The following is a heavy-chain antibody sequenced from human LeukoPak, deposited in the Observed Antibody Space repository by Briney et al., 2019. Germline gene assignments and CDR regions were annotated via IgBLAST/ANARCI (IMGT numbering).Heavy chain of an antibody. V-gene: IGHV4-38-2*02. D-gene: IGHD3-16*02. CDR1: GYFISSGDY. J-gene: IGHJ4*02. Sequence: PSETLSLTCTVSGYFISSGDYWGWIRQPPGKGLEWIGSIYHSGNIYHNPSLKSRLTISVDTSKNQFSLKLTSVTGADTAVYYCARATEYDDVWGSYRSYYFDYWGQGTLVTVSS. CDR3: ARATEYDDVWGSYRSYYFDY. CDR2: IYHSGNI.